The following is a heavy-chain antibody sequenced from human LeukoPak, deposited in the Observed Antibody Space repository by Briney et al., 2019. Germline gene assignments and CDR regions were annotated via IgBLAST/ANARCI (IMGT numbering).Heavy chain of an antibody. V-gene: IGHV1-18*01. CDR1: GYTFTSYG. Sequence: ASVNVSCKASGYTFTSYGISWVRQAPGQGLEWMGWISAYNGNTNYAQKLQGRVTMTTDTSTSTAYMELRSLRSDDTAVYYCAREWSGELSKDYWGQGTLVTVSS. CDR2: ISAYNGNT. J-gene: IGHJ4*02. D-gene: IGHD3-10*01. CDR3: AREWSGELSKDY.